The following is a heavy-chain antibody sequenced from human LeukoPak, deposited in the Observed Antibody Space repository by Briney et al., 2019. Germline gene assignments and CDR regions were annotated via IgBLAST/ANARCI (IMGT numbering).Heavy chain of an antibody. J-gene: IGHJ4*02. CDR3: AREMVAGTFDL. CDR1: EFSVNDYY. V-gene: IGHV3-11*01. CDR2: IGGSDSIV. Sequence: PGGSLRLSCSASEFSVNDYYMRWIRQAPGKGLEWISDIGGSDSIVAYGGSVRGRFTISRDFASNSVYLQMNSLRDEDTAVYFCAREMVAGTFDLWGQGILVTVSS. D-gene: IGHD6-19*01.